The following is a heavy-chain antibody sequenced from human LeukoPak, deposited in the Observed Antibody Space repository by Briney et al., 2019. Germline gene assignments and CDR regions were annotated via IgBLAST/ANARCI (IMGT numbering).Heavy chain of an antibody. CDR3: ARGYDYYGSGSYYKRDWFDP. V-gene: IGHV4-39*07. CDR1: GGSISSSSYY. J-gene: IGHJ5*02. Sequence: SETLSLTCTVSGGSISSSSYYWSWIRQPPGKGLEWIGEINHSGSANYNPSLKSRVTISVDTSKNQFSLKLSSVSAADTAVYYCARGYDYYGSGSYYKRDWFDPWGQGTLVTVSS. CDR2: INHSGSA. D-gene: IGHD3-10*01.